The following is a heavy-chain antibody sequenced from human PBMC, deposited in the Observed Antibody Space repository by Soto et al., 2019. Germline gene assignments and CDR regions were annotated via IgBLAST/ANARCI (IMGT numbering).Heavy chain of an antibody. CDR3: ARGSIIRRSDWFDP. J-gene: IGHJ5*02. Sequence: SETLSLTCTVSGGSISSGGYYWSWIRQHPGKGLEWIGYIYYSGSTYYNPSLKSRVTISVDTSKNQFSLKLSSVTAADTAVYYCARGSIIRRSDWFDPWGQGTLVTVSS. CDR1: GGSISSGGYY. D-gene: IGHD3-3*01. CDR2: IYYSGST. V-gene: IGHV4-31*03.